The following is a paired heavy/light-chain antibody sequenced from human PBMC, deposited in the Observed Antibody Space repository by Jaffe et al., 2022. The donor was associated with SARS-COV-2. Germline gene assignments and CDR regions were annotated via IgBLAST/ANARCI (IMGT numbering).Light chain of an antibody. CDR1: QSISNH. CDR3: QQTYSGPLT. CDR2: LAA. J-gene: IGKJ4*01. V-gene: IGKV1-39*01. Sequence: DIQMTQSPSSLSASVGDRVTITCRASQSISNHLNWYQQKAGRAPKLLIYLAATLQSGVPSRFSGSGSGTGFSLTISSLQREDFATYYCQQTYSGPLTFGGGTKVEIK.
Heavy chain of an antibody. CDR3: AKSGGDTSWYGRWFDP. CDR2: LSGSGAST. Sequence: EVQLVESGGGLVRPGGSLRLSCAASGFTFRDSAMTWVRQAPGEGLEWVSSLSGSGASTLYADSVKGRFTISRDNSKNTLYLQMNSLRAEDTAIYYCAKSGGDTSWYGRWFDPWGQGTLVTVSS. D-gene: IGHD6-13*01. CDR1: GFTFRDSA. J-gene: IGHJ5*02. V-gene: IGHV3-23*04.